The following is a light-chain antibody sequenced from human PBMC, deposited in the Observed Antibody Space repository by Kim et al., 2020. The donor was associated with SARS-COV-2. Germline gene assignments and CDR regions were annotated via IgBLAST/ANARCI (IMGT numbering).Light chain of an antibody. V-gene: IGKV1-33*01. Sequence: DIQMTQSPSSLSASVGDRVTITCQASQDISNYLNWYQQKPGKAPKLLIYDASNLETGVPSRFSGSGSGTDFTFTISSLQPEDIATYYCQQYNHFPLTFGRGTKVDIK. CDR1: QDISNY. CDR2: DAS. J-gene: IGKJ4*02. CDR3: QQYNHFPLT.